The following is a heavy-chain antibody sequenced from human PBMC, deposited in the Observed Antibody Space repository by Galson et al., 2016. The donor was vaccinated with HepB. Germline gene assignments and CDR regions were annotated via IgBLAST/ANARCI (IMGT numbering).Heavy chain of an antibody. CDR3: ARRVRYCSGGTCYGNYFDY. Sequence: QSGAEVTKPGESLRISCKGSGYSFTHYWITWVRQMPGKGLEWMGRIAPSDSNTNYSPSFQGHVTISIDKSISTAYLQWSSLKASDTAMYYCARRVRYCSGGTCYGNYFDYWGQGTLVTVSS. V-gene: IGHV5-10-1*01. CDR2: IAPSDSNT. J-gene: IGHJ4*02. D-gene: IGHD2-15*01. CDR1: GYSFTHYW.